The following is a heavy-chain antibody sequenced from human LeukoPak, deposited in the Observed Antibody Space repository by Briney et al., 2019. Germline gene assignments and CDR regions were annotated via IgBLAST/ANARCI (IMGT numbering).Heavy chain of an antibody. D-gene: IGHD1-26*01. V-gene: IGHV4-34*01. Sequence: SETLSLTCAVYGGSFSGYYWSWIRHPPGKGLEWIGAINHSGSTNYNTPFRSRVPIAVDTSKNPFSLKLSSVTAADTAVYYCARGGVVGARRAFDIWGQGTMVTVSS. CDR3: ARGGVVGARRAFDI. CDR1: GGSFSGYY. J-gene: IGHJ3*02. CDR2: INHSGST.